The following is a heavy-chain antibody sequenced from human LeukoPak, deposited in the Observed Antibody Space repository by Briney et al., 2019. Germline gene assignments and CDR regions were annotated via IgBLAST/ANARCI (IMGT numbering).Heavy chain of an antibody. CDR2: IYYSGST. Sequence: SETLSLTCTVSGGSISISYYWGWVRQPPGKGLEWIGYIYYSGSTYYNPSLKSRVTISVDTSKNQFSLKLSSVTAADTAVYYCARDPTYPHYYDSSGYSYYWGQGTLVTVSS. V-gene: IGHV4-31*03. D-gene: IGHD3-22*01. J-gene: IGHJ4*02. CDR1: GGSISISYY. CDR3: ARDPTYPHYYDSSGYSYY.